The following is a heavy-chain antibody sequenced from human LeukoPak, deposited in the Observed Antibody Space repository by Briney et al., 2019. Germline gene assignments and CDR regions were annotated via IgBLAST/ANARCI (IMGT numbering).Heavy chain of an antibody. Sequence: QAGGSLRLSCAASGFTSSSYAMHWVRQAPGKGLEWVAVISYDGSNKYYADSVKGRFTISRDNSKNALYLQMNSLRAEDTAVYYCARGQVLDYWGQGTLVTVSS. CDR2: ISYDGSNK. V-gene: IGHV3-30-3*01. CDR3: ARGQVLDY. CDR1: GFTSSSYA. J-gene: IGHJ4*02.